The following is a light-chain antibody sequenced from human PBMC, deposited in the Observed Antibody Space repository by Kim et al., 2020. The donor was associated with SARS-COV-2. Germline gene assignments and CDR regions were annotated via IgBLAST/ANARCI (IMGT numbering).Light chain of an antibody. V-gene: IGLV2-23*02. J-gene: IGLJ2*01. CDR1: SSDVGRYNL. Sequence: QSALTQPASVSGSPGQSITISCTGTSSDVGRYNLVSWYQQHPGRAPKLMIYEVNKRHSGFSNRFSGSKSGNTASLTISGLQSEDEADYYCSSFAGSMTLIFGGGTQLTVL. CDR2: EVN. CDR3: SSFAGSMTLI.